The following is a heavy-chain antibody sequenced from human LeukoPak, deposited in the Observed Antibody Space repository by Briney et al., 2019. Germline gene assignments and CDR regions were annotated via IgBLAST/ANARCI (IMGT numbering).Heavy chain of an antibody. D-gene: IGHD4-11*01. V-gene: IGHV4-59*01. CDR1: DDSIGNYY. CDR3: ARVGGSNFYNYGMDV. Sequence: SETLSLACTVSDDSIGNYYWSWIRQSPGKGLEWIGYIYFSGSTNYNPSLKRRVTMSVVTSKNQFSLRLTSVTAADTATYYCARVGGSNFYNYGMDVWGQGTTVIVSS. CDR2: IYFSGST. J-gene: IGHJ6*02.